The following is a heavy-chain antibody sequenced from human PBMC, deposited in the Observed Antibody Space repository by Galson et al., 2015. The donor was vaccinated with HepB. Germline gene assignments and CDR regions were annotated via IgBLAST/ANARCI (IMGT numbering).Heavy chain of an antibody. CDR2: TYYRSRWFY. V-gene: IGHV6-1*01. J-gene: IGHJ4*02. Sequence: CAISGDSVSNNSAAWHWIRQSPSRGLEWLGRTYYRSRWFYDYAVSLKSRVIINPDPSKNQFSLQLKSVTPEDTAVYYCASWYFDSWGQGTLVTVSS. CDR1: GDSVSNNSAA. CDR3: ASWYFDS.